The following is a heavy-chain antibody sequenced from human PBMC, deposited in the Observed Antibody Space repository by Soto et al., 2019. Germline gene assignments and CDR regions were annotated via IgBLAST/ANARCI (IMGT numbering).Heavy chain of an antibody. CDR2: INYRRDN. Sequence: QLQLQETGPGLVKPSENLYLTCNVSGGSISTSNYYWAWVRQAPGKGLEWIANINYRRDNYYHPSLRTRLTVSFDTSNNHFSPRLTSLTAADTAMYFGASLQVPGNFDCWGQGTLVTVSS. CDR3: ASLQVPGNFDC. CDR1: GGSISTSNYY. D-gene: IGHD6-13*01. V-gene: IGHV4-39*01. J-gene: IGHJ4*02.